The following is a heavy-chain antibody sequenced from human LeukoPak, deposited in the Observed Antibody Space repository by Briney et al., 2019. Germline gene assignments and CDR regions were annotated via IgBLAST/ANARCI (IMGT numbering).Heavy chain of an antibody. V-gene: IGHV4-34*01. D-gene: IGHD4-11*01. CDR3: ARDDYSKRMGFDP. Sequence: GSLRLSCAASGFTFSSYAMSWIRQPPGKGLEWIGEINHSGSTNYNPSLKSRVTISVDTSKNQFSLKLSSVTAADTAVYYCARDDYSKRMGFDPWGQGTLVTVSS. CDR2: INHSGST. CDR1: GFTFSSYA. J-gene: IGHJ5*02.